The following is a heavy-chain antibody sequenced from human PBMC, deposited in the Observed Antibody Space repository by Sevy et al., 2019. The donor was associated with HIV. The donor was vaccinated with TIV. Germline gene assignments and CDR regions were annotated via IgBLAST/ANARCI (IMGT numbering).Heavy chain of an antibody. Sequence: GGSLRLSCAASGFTFSSYAVGWVRQAPGKGLEWVSAISSGDNTYYADSVKGRFTISRDNSKNTLYLQMNSLRAEDTAVYYCAKHYSSGAFDIWGQGTMVTVSS. J-gene: IGHJ3*02. CDR2: ISSGDNT. CDR3: AKHYSSGAFDI. V-gene: IGHV3-23*01. CDR1: GFTFSSYA. D-gene: IGHD6-25*01.